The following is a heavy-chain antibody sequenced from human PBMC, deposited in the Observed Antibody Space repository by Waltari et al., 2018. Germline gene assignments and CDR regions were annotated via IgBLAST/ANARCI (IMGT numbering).Heavy chain of an antibody. CDR2: IRDKAKSDTL. Sequence: EVQLVESGGGLVQPGGSLRLSCEASGLSFSDHYMDGVRQAPGKGLEWVAPIRDKAKSDTLEDAASVKGRFIISRDDSMTALYLQMNNLNTEDTAMYFCARGYCVSNSCYCGDSWGQGTLVTVSS. V-gene: IGHV3-72*01. D-gene: IGHD2-2*01. CDR1: GLSFSDHY. J-gene: IGHJ4*02. CDR3: ARGYCVSNSCYCGDS.